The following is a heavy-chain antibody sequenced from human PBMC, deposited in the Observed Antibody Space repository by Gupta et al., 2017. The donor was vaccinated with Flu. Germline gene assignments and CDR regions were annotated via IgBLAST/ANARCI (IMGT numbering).Heavy chain of an antibody. D-gene: IGHD5-18*01. V-gene: IGHV1-69*06. Sequence: QVQLVQSGAEVKKPGSSVKVSCKASGGTFSSYAISWVRQAPGQGLEWMGGIIPIFGTANYAQKFQGRVTITADKSTSTAYMELSSLRSEDTAVYYCARDGLYSYGLEYYGMDVWGQGTTVTVSS. CDR2: IIPIFGTA. J-gene: IGHJ6*02. CDR1: GGTFSSYA. CDR3: ARDGLYSYGLEYYGMDV.